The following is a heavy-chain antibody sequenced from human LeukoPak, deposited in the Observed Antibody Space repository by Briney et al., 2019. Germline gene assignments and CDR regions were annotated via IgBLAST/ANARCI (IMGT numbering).Heavy chain of an antibody. CDR1: GFSISDYG. CDR3: AKEVVAGTFGSDY. CDR2: ISYHGRDK. V-gene: IGHV3-30*18. Sequence: GGSLRLSCPASGFSISDYGMHRVRQAPGKGLEWVAVISYHGRDKFYADSVKGRFTISRDTSKNTLYLQMDSLRVEDTAVYYCAKEVVAGTFGSDYWGQGTLVTVSS. D-gene: IGHD6-19*01. J-gene: IGHJ4*02.